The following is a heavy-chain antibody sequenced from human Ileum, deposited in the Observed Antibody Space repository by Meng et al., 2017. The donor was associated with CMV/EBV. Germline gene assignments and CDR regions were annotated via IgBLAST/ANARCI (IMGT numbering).Heavy chain of an antibody. CDR1: GFTVSSNY. Sequence: GESLKISCAASGFTVSSNYMSWVRQAPGKGLEWVSVIYSGGSTYYADSVKGRFTISRDNSKNTLYLQMNSLRAEDTAVYYCARDRYCSSTSCYYFDYWGQGTLVTVAS. D-gene: IGHD2-2*01. J-gene: IGHJ4*02. V-gene: IGHV3-53*01. CDR3: ARDRYCSSTSCYYFDY. CDR2: IYSGGST.